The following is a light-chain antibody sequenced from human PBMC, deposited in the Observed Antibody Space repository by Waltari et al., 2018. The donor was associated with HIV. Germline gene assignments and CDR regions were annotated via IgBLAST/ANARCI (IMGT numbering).Light chain of an antibody. CDR1: SSDGGGSNY. Sequence: QSALTQPASVSGSPGQSIPISCPGTSSDGGGSNYVSWYQQHPGKAPKLMIYDVSNRPSGVSNRFSGSKSGNTASLTISGLQAEDEADYYCSSYTSSSPYAFGTGTKVTVL. V-gene: IGLV2-14*03. J-gene: IGLJ1*01. CDR2: DVS. CDR3: SSYTSSSPYA.